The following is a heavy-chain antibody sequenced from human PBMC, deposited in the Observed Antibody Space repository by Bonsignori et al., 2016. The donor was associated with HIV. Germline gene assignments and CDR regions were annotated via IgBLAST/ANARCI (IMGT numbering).Heavy chain of an antibody. V-gene: IGHV4-59*01. J-gene: IGHJ2*01. CDR2: IYYSGST. CDR1: GGSISTYY. CDR3: ARSKSPVVDWYFDL. Sequence: SETLSLTCTVSGGSISTYYWSWIRQPPGKRLEWIGYIYYSGSTNYNSSLKSRATISIDTSKNQFSLKLSSVTAADTAVYYCARSKSPVVDWYFDLWGRGTLVTVSS. D-gene: IGHD4-23*01.